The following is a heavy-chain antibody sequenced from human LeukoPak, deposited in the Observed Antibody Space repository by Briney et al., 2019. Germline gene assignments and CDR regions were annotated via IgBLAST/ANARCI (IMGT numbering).Heavy chain of an antibody. CDR2: IKSKTDGGTT. J-gene: IGHJ4*02. CDR3: TTDYYDSSGYYWFDY. CDR1: GFTFSNAW. V-gene: IGHV3-15*01. D-gene: IGHD3-22*01. Sequence: GGSLRLSCAASGFTFSNAWMSWVRQAPGKGLEWVGRIKSKTDGGTTDYAAPVKGRFTISRDDSKNTLYLQVSSLKTEDTAVYYSTTDYYDSSGYYWFDYWGQGTLVTVSS.